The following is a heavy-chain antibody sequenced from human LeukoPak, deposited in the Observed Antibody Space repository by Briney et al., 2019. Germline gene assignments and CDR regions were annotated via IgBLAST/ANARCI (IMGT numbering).Heavy chain of an antibody. Sequence: SETLSLTCTVSGGSISSYYWSWIRQPPGKGLEWIGEINHSGSTNYNPSLKSRVTISVDTSKNQFSLKLSSVTAADTAVYYCARGYSRDYWGQGTLVTVSS. D-gene: IGHD6-13*01. J-gene: IGHJ4*02. V-gene: IGHV4-34*01. CDR2: INHSGST. CDR3: ARGYSRDY. CDR1: GGSISSYY.